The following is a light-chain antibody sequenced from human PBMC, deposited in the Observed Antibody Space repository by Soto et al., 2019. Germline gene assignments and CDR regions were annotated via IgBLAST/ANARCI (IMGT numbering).Light chain of an antibody. V-gene: IGLV2-14*01. CDR2: DVS. CDR1: SSDVGGYNA. Sequence: QSALTQPASVSGSPGQSITISCTGTSSDVGGYNAVSWYQQHPGKAPKLMIYDVSNRPSGASDRFSGSKSGNTASLTISGLQAEDEADYYCGSYASGGAYVFGPGTKLTVL. CDR3: GSYASGGAYV. J-gene: IGLJ1*01.